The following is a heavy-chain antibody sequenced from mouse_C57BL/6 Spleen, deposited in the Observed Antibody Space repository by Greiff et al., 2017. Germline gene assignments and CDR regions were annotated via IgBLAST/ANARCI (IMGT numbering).Heavy chain of an antibody. D-gene: IGHD2-4*01. V-gene: IGHV1-80*01. Sequence: QVHVKQSGAELVKPGASVKISCKASGYAFSSYWMNWVKQRPGKGLEWIGQIYPGDGDTNYNGKFKGKATLTADKSSSAAYMQLSSLTSEDSAVYFCARGAYDYDGCAYWGQGTLVTVSA. CDR2: IYPGDGDT. CDR1: GYAFSSYW. CDR3: ARGAYDYDGCAY. J-gene: IGHJ3*01.